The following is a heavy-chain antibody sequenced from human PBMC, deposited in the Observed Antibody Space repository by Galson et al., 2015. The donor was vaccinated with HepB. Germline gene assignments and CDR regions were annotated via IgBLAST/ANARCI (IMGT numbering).Heavy chain of an antibody. V-gene: IGHV3-21*01. J-gene: IGHJ6*03. D-gene: IGHD2-2*01. CDR2: ISSSSSYI. CDR1: GFTFSSYS. Sequence: SLRLSCAASGFTFSSYSMNWVRQAPGKGLEWVSSISSSSSYIYYADSVKGRFTIARDNAKNSLYLQMNSLRAEDTAVYYCARDRGYCSSTSCHDYYYYYYMDVWGKGTTVTVSS. CDR3: ARDRGYCSSTSCHDYYYYYYMDV.